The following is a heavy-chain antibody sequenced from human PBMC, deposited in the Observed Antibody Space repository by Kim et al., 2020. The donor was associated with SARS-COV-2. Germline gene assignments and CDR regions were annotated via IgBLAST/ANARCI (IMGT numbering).Heavy chain of an antibody. D-gene: IGHD2-2*01. Sequence: SGTLSLTCAVYGGSFSGYYWSWIRQPPGKGLEWIGEINHSGSTNYNPSLKSRVTISVDTSKNQFSLKLSSVTAADTAVYYCARRGYCSSTRFYFWSLHW. CDR1: GGSFSGYY. J-gene: IGHJ2*01. CDR3: ARRGYCSSTRFYFWSLHW. V-gene: IGHV4-34*01. CDR2: INHSGST.